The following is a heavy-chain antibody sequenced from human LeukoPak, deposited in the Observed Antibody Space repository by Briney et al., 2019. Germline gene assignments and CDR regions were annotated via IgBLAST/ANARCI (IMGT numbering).Heavy chain of an antibody. J-gene: IGHJ4*02. D-gene: IGHD3-16*01. Sequence: PGGSLRLSCAASGFTVSSNYMSWVRQAPGKGLEWVSVIYSGGSTYYADSVKGRFTLSRDNSKNTLYLQMNSLRAEDTAVYYCARDLALAYFDYWGQGTLVTVSS. CDR2: IYSGGST. CDR1: GFTVSSNY. V-gene: IGHV3-53*01. CDR3: ARDLALAYFDY.